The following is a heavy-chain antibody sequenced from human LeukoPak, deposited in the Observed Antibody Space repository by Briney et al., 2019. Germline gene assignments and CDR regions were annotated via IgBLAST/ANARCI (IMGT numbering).Heavy chain of an antibody. D-gene: IGHD2-2*01. CDR3: ARGTSTAGRGFDF. V-gene: IGHV4-59*01. J-gene: IGHJ4*02. CDR2: IYYSGST. CDR1: GASSSNYY. Sequence: SETLSLTCTVSGASSSNYYWSWLRQPPGKGLEWIGYIYYSGSTNYNPSPKSRVTISTDTSKNQFSLNLSSVTTADTAVYYYARGTSTAGRGFDFWGQGTLVTVSS.